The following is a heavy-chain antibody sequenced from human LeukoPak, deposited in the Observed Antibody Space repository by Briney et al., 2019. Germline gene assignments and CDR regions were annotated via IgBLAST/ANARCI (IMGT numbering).Heavy chain of an antibody. V-gene: IGHV4-34*01. D-gene: IGHD3-9*01. J-gene: IGHJ5*02. CDR3: ARVPGVYYDSLTGYGSGWFDP. CDR2: INHSGST. CDR1: GGSFSGYY. Sequence: PSETLSLTCAVYGGSFSGYYWSWIRQPPGKGLEWIGEINHSGSTNYNPSLTIRVTISVNTSKNPFSLKVRYMTAADTAVYYCARVPGVYYDSLTGYGSGWFDPWSPGTLVTVFS.